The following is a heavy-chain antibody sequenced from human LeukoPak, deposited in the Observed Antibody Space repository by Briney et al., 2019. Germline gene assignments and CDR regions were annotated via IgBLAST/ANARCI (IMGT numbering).Heavy chain of an antibody. CDR1: GGSISSGDYY. D-gene: IGHD4-17*01. CDR2: IYYSGST. Sequence: SETLSLTCTVSGGSISSGDYYWSWIRQPPGKGLEWIGYIYYSGSTYYNPSLKSRVTISVDTSKNQFSLKLSSVTAADTAVYYCARESVRVTTVTLDYWGQGTLVTVSS. V-gene: IGHV4-30-4*01. J-gene: IGHJ4*02. CDR3: ARESVRVTTVTLDY.